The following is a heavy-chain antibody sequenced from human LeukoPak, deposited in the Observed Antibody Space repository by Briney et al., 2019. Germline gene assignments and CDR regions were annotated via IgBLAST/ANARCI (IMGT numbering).Heavy chain of an antibody. J-gene: IGHJ3*02. CDR1: GFTFDDYA. CDR2: ISWNSGSI. Sequence: PGGSLRLSCAASGFTFDDYAMHWVRQAPGKGLEWVSGISWNSGSIGYADSVKGRFTISRDNAKNSLYLQMNSLRAEDMALYYCAKDSSASYYDSRAGAFDIWGQGTMVTVSS. D-gene: IGHD3-22*01. V-gene: IGHV3-9*03. CDR3: AKDSSASYYDSRAGAFDI.